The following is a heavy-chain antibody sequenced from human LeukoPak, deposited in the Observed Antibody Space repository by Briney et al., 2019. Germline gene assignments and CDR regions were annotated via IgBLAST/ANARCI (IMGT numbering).Heavy chain of an antibody. Sequence: PGGSLRLTCAASGFTFSNYAMSWVRQAPGKGLEWVSTISGSGGITYYADSVKGRFTISRDNSKNTLYLQMNNLRVEDTALYYCAKGPPGIVVTGRTLGGWGQGTLVTV. V-gene: IGHV3-23*01. CDR3: AKGPPGIVVTGRTLGG. CDR2: ISGSGGIT. CDR1: GFTFSNYA. D-gene: IGHD3-22*01. J-gene: IGHJ4*02.